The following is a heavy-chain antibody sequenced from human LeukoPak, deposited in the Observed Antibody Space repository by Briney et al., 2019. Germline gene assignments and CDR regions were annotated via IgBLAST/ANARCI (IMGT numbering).Heavy chain of an antibody. CDR2: INLSGGST. Sequence: ASVKVSCKASGYTFTSYYMYWVRQAPGQGLEWMGIINLSGGSTSYVQKFQGRVTMTRDTSTTTVYMKLSSRRSEHTAVYYGAREPGITGTTSVDPWGQGTLVTVSS. D-gene: IGHD1-7*01. CDR3: AREPGITGTTSVDP. CDR1: GYTFTSYY. V-gene: IGHV1-46*01. J-gene: IGHJ5*02.